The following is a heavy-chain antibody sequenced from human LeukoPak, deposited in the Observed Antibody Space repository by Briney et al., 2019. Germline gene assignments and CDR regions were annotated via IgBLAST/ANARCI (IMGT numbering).Heavy chain of an antibody. D-gene: IGHD4-17*01. CDR3: ARDYKDQHDYGDYGVVDP. CDR2: ISSSGSTI. Sequence: GGSLRLSCAASGFTFSDYYMSWIRQAPGKGLEWVSYISSSGSTIYYADSVKGRFTISRDNAKNSLYLQMNSLRAEDTAVYYCARDYKDQHDYGDYGVVDPWGQGTLVTVSS. CDR1: GFTFSDYY. V-gene: IGHV3-11*04. J-gene: IGHJ5*02.